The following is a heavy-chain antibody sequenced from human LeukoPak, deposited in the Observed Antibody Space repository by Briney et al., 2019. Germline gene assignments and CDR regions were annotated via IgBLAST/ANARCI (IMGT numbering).Heavy chain of an antibody. CDR2: IYYSEST. V-gene: IGHV4-39*01. CDR3: ARLSNDYGDYAGYWYFDL. J-gene: IGHJ2*01. D-gene: IGHD4-17*01. CDR1: GGSISSSSYY. Sequence: SETLSLTCTVSGGSISSSSYYWGWIRQPPGKGLEWIGSIYYSESTYYSPSLKSRVTISVDTSKNQFSLKLSSVTAADTAVYYCARLSNDYGDYAGYWYFDLWGRGTLVTVSS.